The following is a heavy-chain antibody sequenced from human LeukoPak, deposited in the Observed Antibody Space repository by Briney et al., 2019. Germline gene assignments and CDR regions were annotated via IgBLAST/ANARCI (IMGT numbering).Heavy chain of an antibody. CDR1: GYTFTGFY. D-gene: IGHD5-18*01. CDR3: AREGRVDSAVVLFDY. J-gene: IGHJ4*02. CDR2: INPNTGAT. Sequence: ASVKVSCKASGYTFTGFYMHWVRQGPGQGLEWMGWINPNTGATNYAQKFQGRVTMTRDTSISTAYMELRRLRFDDTAVYYCAREGRVDSAVVLFDYWGQGTLVTVSS. V-gene: IGHV1-2*02.